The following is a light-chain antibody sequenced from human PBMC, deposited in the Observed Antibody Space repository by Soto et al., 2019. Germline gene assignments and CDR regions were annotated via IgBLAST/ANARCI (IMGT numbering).Light chain of an antibody. CDR3: QVWDITTDHYV. V-gene: IGLV3-21*04. J-gene: IGLJ1*01. CDR1: NIGSKR. CDR2: YDS. Sequence: SYELTQPPSVSVAPVKTARLTCTGDNIGSKRVHWYRQKPGQAPVLVIYYDSDRPSGIPERFSGSNSGNTATLTINRVEAGDEADYYCQVWDITTDHYVFGTGTKLTVL.